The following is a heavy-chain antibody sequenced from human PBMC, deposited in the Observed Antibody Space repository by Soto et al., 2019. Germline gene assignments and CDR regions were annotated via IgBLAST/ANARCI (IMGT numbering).Heavy chain of an antibody. V-gene: IGHV4-31*03. CDR3: ARASGGVRCRFDP. D-gene: IGHD3-16*01. CDR2: IYYSGST. Sequence: KPSETLSLTCTVSGGSISSGGYYWSWIRQHPGKGLEWIGYIYYSGSTYYNPSLKSRVTISVDTSKNQFSLKLSSVTAADTAVYYCARASGGVRCRFDPWGQGTLVTVSS. CDR1: GGSISSGGYY. J-gene: IGHJ5*02.